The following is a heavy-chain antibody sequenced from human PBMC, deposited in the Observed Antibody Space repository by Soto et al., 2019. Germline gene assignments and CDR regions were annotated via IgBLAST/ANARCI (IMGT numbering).Heavy chain of an antibody. CDR2: IRSKAYGGTT. Sequence: GSLRLSCTASGFTFGDYAMSWFRQAPGKGLEWVGFIRSKAYGGTTEYAASVKGRFTISRDDSKSIAYLQMNSLKTEDTAVYYCTRGAGSSWYGPTREDPNWFDPWGQGTLVTVSS. J-gene: IGHJ5*02. V-gene: IGHV3-49*03. D-gene: IGHD6-13*01. CDR1: GFTFGDYA. CDR3: TRGAGSSWYGPTREDPNWFDP.